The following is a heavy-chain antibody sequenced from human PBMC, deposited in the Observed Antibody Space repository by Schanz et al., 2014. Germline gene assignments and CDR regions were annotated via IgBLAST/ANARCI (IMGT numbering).Heavy chain of an antibody. CDR3: AGTYCSSTSCYTGYYYMDV. D-gene: IGHD2-2*02. CDR2: INPNTGGT. Sequence: QVQLVQSGAEVKKPGASVKVSCKASGYTFSDYYIHWVRQAPGQGLEWMGWINPNTGGTNFAQNFQGRVTIPADKSTSTAYMELTSLRSEDTAVYYCAGTYCSSTSCYTGYYYMDVWGKGTTVTVSS. J-gene: IGHJ6*03. V-gene: IGHV1-2*02. CDR1: GYTFSDYY.